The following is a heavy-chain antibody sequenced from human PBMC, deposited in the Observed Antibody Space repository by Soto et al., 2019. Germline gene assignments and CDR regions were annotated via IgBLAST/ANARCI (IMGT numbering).Heavy chain of an antibody. D-gene: IGHD2-2*01. V-gene: IGHV3-30-3*01. Sequence: PGGSLRLSCAASGFTFSSYAMHWVRQAPGKGLEWMAVISYDGSNKYYADSVKGRFTISRDNSKNTLYLQMNSLRAEDTAVYYCARSPCSSTSCHPLDVWGQGTTVTVSS. CDR2: ISYDGSNK. CDR3: ARSPCSSTSCHPLDV. J-gene: IGHJ6*02. CDR1: GFTFSSYA.